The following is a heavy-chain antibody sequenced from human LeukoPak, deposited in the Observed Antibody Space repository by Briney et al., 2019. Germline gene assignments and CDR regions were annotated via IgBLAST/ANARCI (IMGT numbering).Heavy chain of an antibody. CDR1: GGSISSGGYY. D-gene: IGHD2-2*02. J-gene: IGHJ5*02. CDR2: IYYSGST. V-gene: IGHV4-31*03. CDR3: ARYIVVVPAAIGWFDP. Sequence: SQTLSLTCTVSGGSISSGGYYWSWIRQHPGQGLEWIGYIYYSGSTYYNPSLKSRVTISVDTSKNQFSLKLSSVTAADTAVYYCARYIVVVPAAIGWFDPWGQGTLVTVSS.